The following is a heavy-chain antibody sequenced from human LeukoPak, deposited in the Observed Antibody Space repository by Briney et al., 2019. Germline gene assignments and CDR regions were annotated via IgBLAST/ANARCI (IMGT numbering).Heavy chain of an antibody. CDR2: TYYRSKMYN. CDR3: ARDPIAVAATTGFDY. Sequence: SQTLSLTCAISGDSVSSNSAAWNWIRQSPSRGLEWLGRTYYRSKMYNDCAVSVKSRITINPDTSKNQFSLQLNSVTPEDTAVYYCARDPIAVAATTGFDYWGQGTLVTVSS. D-gene: IGHD6-19*01. CDR1: GDSVSSNSAA. J-gene: IGHJ4*02. V-gene: IGHV6-1*01.